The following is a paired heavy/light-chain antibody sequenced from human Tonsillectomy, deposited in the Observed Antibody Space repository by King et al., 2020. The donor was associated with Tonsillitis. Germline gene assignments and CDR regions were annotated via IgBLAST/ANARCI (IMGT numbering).Heavy chain of an antibody. J-gene: IGHJ6*02. CDR2: IIPIFGTA. CDR1: GGTFSNYT. D-gene: IGHD6-19*01. Sequence: QVQLVQSGAEVKKPGSSVKVSCKASGGTFSNYTINWVRQAPGQGLEWMGGIIPIFGTANYAQKFQGRVTITADASTSTAYMELSSLRSEDTAVYYCAIRPGIAVAATYYYYGMGVWGQGTTVTVSS. CDR3: AIRPGIAVAATYYYYGMGV. V-gene: IGHV1-69*01.
Light chain of an antibody. V-gene: IGLV3-25*02. CDR3: QSADSSGTYAV. CDR1: ALPKQY. CDR2: KDS. J-gene: IGLJ3*02. Sequence: SYELTQPPSVSVSPGQTARITCSGDALPKQYVYWYQQKPGQAPVLVIYKDSERPSGIPERFSGSSSGTTVTLTISGVQAEDEADYYCQSADSSGTYAVFGGGTKLTVL.